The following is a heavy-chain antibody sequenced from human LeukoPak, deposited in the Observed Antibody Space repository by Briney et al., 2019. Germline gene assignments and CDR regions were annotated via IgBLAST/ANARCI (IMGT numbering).Heavy chain of an antibody. D-gene: IGHD6-13*01. CDR3: ARVSQPQQPLDY. J-gene: IGHJ4*02. CDR1: GFTFSTYA. Sequence: PGRSLRLSCAGSGFTFSTYAMHWVRQAPGKGLECLSYIDGSGSTTYYADSVKGRFTLSRDNAKNSLYLLMNSLRAEDTAVYYCARVSQPQQPLDYWGQGTLVTVSS. V-gene: IGHV3-48*03. CDR2: IDGSGSTT.